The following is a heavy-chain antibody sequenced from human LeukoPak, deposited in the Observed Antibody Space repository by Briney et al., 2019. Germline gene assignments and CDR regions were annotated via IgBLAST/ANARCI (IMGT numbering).Heavy chain of an antibody. Sequence: GGSLRLSCAASGFTFSDYYMSWIRQAPGKGLEWVSYISSSGSTIYYADSVKGRFTISRDNAKNSLYLQMNSLAAEDTAVYYCASGGGSGTYIPYYYYVMDVWGQGTTVTVSS. CDR2: ISSSGSTI. CDR1: GFTFSDYY. CDR3: ASGGGSGTYIPYYYYVMDV. D-gene: IGHD3-10*01. V-gene: IGHV3-11*04. J-gene: IGHJ6*02.